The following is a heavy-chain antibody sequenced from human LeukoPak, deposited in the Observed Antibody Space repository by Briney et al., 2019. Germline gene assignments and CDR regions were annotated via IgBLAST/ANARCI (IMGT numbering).Heavy chain of an antibody. V-gene: IGHV4-59*08. Sequence: SETLSLTCTVSGGSISSYYWSWIRQPPGKGLGWIGYIYYSGSTNYNPSLKSRVTISVDTSKNQFSLKLSSVTAADTAVYYCARHEQGGYDWDAFDIWGQGTMVTVSS. CDR2: IYYSGST. CDR1: GGSISSYY. CDR3: ARHEQGGYDWDAFDI. J-gene: IGHJ3*02. D-gene: IGHD5-12*01.